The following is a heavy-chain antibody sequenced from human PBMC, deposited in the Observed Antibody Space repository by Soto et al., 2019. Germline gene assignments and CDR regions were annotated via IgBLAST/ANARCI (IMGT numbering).Heavy chain of an antibody. J-gene: IGHJ6*02. V-gene: IGHV3-30*18. D-gene: IGHD1-7*01. CDR1: GFTFSNFG. CDR3: AKDVTHNWNYGSPPIYVMDV. Sequence: GGSLRLSCAASGFTFSNFGMHWVRQAPGKGLEWVAALAYEGSNKYYADSVKGRFTISRDNSNNTLYLQMNSVRVEDTAVYYCAKDVTHNWNYGSPPIYVMDVWGQGTTVT. CDR2: LAYEGSNK.